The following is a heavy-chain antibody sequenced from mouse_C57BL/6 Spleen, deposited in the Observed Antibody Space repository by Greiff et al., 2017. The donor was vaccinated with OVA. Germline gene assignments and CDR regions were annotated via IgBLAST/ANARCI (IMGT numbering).Heavy chain of an antibody. J-gene: IGHJ1*03. CDR3: ARWYYGSSSYWYFDV. CDR1: GYTFTDYN. Sequence: EVQLQQSGPELVKPGASVKMSCKASGYTFTDYNMHWVKQSHGKSLEWIGYINPNNGGTSYNQKFKGKATLTVNKSSSTAHMERRSLTSEDSAVYYCARWYYGSSSYWYFDVWGTGTTVTVSS. D-gene: IGHD1-1*01. V-gene: IGHV1-22*01. CDR2: INPNNGGT.